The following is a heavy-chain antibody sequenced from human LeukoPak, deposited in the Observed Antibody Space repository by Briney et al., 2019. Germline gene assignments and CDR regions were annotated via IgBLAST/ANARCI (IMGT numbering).Heavy chain of an antibody. D-gene: IGHD1-26*01. CDR1: GFTFHDYT. J-gene: IGHJ4*02. CDR3: ASSGSYRFDY. V-gene: IGHV3-48*02. CDR2: ITASGTAM. Sequence: GGSLRLSCIASGFTFHDYTIHWVRQAPGKGLEWVSHITASGTAMFYADSVKGRFTISRDNAKNSLYLQMNSLRDEDTAVYYCASSGSYRFDYWGQGTLVTVSS.